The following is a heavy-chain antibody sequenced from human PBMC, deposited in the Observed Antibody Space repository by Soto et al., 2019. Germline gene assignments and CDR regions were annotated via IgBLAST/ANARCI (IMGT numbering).Heavy chain of an antibody. Sequence: GGSLRLSCAASGFTFSDYYMSWIRQAPGKGLEWVSYISSSGSTIYYADSVKGRFTISRDNAKNSLYLQMNSLRAEDTAVYYCARVWDIVVVPAADPPIDCWGQGTLVTVSS. CDR1: GFTFSDYY. J-gene: IGHJ4*02. D-gene: IGHD2-2*01. CDR3: ARVWDIVVVPAADPPIDC. CDR2: ISSSGSTI. V-gene: IGHV3-11*01.